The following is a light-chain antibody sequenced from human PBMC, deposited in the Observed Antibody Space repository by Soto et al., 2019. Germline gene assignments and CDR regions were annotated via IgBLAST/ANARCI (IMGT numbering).Light chain of an antibody. CDR1: SSNIGAGYD. V-gene: IGLV1-40*01. CDR3: QSYDSSLSGYV. CDR2: GNS. Sequence: QSVLTQPPSVSGAPGQRVTISCTGSSSNIGAGYDVHWYQQLPGTAPKLLIYGNSNRPSGVPDRFSGSKSGTSASLAITGLQAEDEADHYCQSYDSSLSGYVFGTGTEVTVL. J-gene: IGLJ1*01.